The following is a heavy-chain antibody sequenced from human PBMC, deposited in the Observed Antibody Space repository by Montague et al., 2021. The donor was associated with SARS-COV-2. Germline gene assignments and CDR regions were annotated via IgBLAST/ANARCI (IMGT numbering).Heavy chain of an antibody. D-gene: IGHD2-2*01. J-gene: IGHJ6*03. CDR2: INHSGST. V-gene: IGHV4-34*01. Sequence: SETLSFTCAVYGGSFSGYYWSWIRQPPGKGLEWIGEINHSGSTNYNPSLKSRVTISVDTSKNQFSLKLSSMTAADTAVYYCARARQDVVVPALGIGAYYYYYYMDVWGKGTTVTVSS. CDR3: ARARQDVVVPALGIGAYYYYYYMDV. CDR1: GGSFSGYY.